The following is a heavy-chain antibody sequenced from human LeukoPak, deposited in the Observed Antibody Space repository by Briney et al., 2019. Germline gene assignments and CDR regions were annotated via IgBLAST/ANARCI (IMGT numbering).Heavy chain of an antibody. CDR1: GFTFSSYD. V-gene: IGHV3-33*01. J-gene: IGHJ3*02. Sequence: GRSLRLSCAASGFTFSSYDMHWVRQAPGKGLEWVALIWYDGSNKNYADSVKGRFTISRDNSKNTLFLQMNSLRAEDTAAYYCAREASDAFDIWGQGTMVTVSS. CDR3: AREASDAFDI. CDR2: IWYDGSNK.